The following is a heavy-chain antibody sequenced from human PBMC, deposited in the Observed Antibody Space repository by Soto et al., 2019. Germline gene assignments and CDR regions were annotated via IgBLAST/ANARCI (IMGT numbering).Heavy chain of an antibody. CDR3: ARGRSSGLFDY. CDR1: GGSFSGYY. CDR2: INHSGST. D-gene: IGHD6-19*01. V-gene: IGHV4-34*01. Sequence: SETLSLTCAVYGGSFSGYYWSWIRQPPGKGLEWIGEINHSGSTNYNPSLKSRVTISVDTSKNQFSLKLSSVTAADTAVYYCARGRSSGLFDYWGQGTLVTSPQ. J-gene: IGHJ4*02.